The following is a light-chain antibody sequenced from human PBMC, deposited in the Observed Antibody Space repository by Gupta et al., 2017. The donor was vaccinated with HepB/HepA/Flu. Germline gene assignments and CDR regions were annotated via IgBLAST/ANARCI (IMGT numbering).Light chain of an antibody. CDR1: QSLMHSDGNNY. CDR3: MQALQTPFT. V-gene: IGKV2-28*01. CDR2: LGS. J-gene: IGKJ3*01. Sequence: DIVMSKSPLYLTVTPGEPASISCRSSQSLMHSDGNNYLDWYLQKPGQSPQILIYLGSDWASGVPDRFVGSGSGTDFTLKINSVEAEDVGVYYCMQALQTPFTFGPGTKVDIK.